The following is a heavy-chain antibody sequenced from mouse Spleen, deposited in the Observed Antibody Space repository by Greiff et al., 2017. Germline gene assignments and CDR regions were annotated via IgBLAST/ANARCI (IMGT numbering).Heavy chain of an antibody. J-gene: IGHJ3*01. CDR2: IDPSDSYT. CDR1: GYTFTSYW. CDR3: ARSTGTWFAY. D-gene: IGHD4-1*02. Sequence: QVQLQQPGAELVMPGASVKLSCKASGYTFTSYWMHWVKQRPGQGLEWIGEIDPSDSYTNYNQKFKGKATLTVDTSSSTAYMQLSSLTSEDSAVYYCARSTGTWFAYWGQGTLVTVSA. V-gene: IGHV1-69*01.